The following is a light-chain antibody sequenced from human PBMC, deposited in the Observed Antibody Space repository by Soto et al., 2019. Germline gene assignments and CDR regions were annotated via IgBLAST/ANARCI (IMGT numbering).Light chain of an antibody. CDR2: GAS. CDR1: QSVRSDY. V-gene: IGKV3-20*01. Sequence: EIVLTQSPGTLSLSPGERATLSCRASQSVRSDYLAWYQQKPGQAPRLHIYGASTRATGIPDRFTGSGSGTDYTLTISRLEPEDFAVYYCQQYGSSPLTFGQGTKVEIK. CDR3: QQYGSSPLT. J-gene: IGKJ1*01.